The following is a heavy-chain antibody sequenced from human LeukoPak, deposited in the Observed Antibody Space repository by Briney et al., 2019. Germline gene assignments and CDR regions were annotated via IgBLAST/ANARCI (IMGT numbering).Heavy chain of an antibody. CDR3: ARGRHYYGSGSNLV. J-gene: IGHJ4*02. Sequence: ASVKVSCKASGYTFTGYYMHWVRQAPGQGLEWMGWINPNSGGTNYAQKFQGRVTMTRDTSISTAYMELSRLRSDDTAVYYCARGRHYYGSGSNLVWGQGTLVTVSS. D-gene: IGHD3-10*01. V-gene: IGHV1-2*02. CDR2: INPNSGGT. CDR1: GYTFTGYY.